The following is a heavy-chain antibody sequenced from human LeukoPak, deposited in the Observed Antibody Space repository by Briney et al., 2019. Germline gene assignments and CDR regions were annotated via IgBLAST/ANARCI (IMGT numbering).Heavy chain of an antibody. V-gene: IGHV1-2*02. Sequence: GASVKVSCKASGYTFTGYYMHWVRQATGQGLEWMGWINPNSGGTNYAQKFQGRVTMTRDTSISTAYMELSRLRSDDTAVYYCARDRSDYGSEFDYWGQGTLVTVSS. CDR2: INPNSGGT. J-gene: IGHJ4*02. CDR1: GYTFTGYY. CDR3: ARDRSDYGSEFDY. D-gene: IGHD4-17*01.